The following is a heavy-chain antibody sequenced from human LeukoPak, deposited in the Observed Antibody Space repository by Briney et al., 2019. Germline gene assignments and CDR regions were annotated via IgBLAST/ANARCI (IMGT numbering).Heavy chain of an antibody. V-gene: IGHV1-18*01. CDR2: ISAYNGNT. Sequence: ASVKVSCKASGYTFTSYGISWVRQAPGQGLEWMGWISAYNGNTNYAQKLQGRVTMTTDTSTSTAYMELRSLRSDDTAVYYCARVLFRDGYNSKGFDYWGQGTLVTVSS. J-gene: IGHJ4*02. CDR1: GYTFTSYG. D-gene: IGHD5-24*01. CDR3: ARVLFRDGYNSKGFDY.